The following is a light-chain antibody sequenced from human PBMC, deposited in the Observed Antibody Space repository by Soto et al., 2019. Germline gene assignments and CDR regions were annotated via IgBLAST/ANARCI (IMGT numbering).Light chain of an antibody. V-gene: IGKV1-39*01. Sequence: DIQMTQSPSSLPASVGDRVTITCRASQSISSYLNWYQQKPGKAPKLLIYAASSLQSGVPSRFSGSGSGTDFTLTISSLQPDDFATYYCQQYDTAWTFGQGTKVDIK. J-gene: IGKJ1*01. CDR2: AAS. CDR3: QQYDTAWT. CDR1: QSISSY.